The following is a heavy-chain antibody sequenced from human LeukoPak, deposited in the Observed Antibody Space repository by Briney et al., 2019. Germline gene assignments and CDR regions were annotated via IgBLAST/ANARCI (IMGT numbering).Heavy chain of an antibody. CDR2: INPSGGST. D-gene: IGHD6-13*01. V-gene: IGHV1-46*01. CDR1: GYTFTSYY. Sequence: ASVTVSCTASGYTFTSYYMHWVRQAPGQGLEWMGIINPSGGSTSYAQKFQGRVTMTRDTSTSTVYMELSSPRSEDTAVYYCARDNVAAANDYWGQGTLVTVSS. CDR3: ARDNVAAANDY. J-gene: IGHJ4*02.